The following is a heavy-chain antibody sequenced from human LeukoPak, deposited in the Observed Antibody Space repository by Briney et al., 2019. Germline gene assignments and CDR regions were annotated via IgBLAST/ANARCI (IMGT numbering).Heavy chain of an antibody. J-gene: IGHJ5*02. CDR1: GFTFSSYA. CDR2: ISYDGSNK. CDR3: ARGGQHQMTTVTPNWFDP. V-gene: IGHV3-30*04. D-gene: IGHD4-17*01. Sequence: GGSLRLSCAASGFTFSSYATHWVRQAPGKGLEWVAVISYDGSNKYYADSVKGRFTISRDNSKNTLYLQMNSLRAEDTAVYYCARGGQHQMTTVTPNWFDPWGQGTLVTVSS.